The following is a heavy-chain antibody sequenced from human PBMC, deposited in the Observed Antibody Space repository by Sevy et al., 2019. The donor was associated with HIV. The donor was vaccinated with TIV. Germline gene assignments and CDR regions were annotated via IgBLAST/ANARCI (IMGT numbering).Heavy chain of an antibody. J-gene: IGHJ6*03. CDR3: ARAVMDDILTGYYGAMDV. CDR1: GGSISSGSYY. Sequence: SETLSLTCTVSGGSISSGSYYWSWIRQPAGKGLEWIGRIYTSGSTNYNPSLKSRVTISVDTSKNQFSLKLSSVTAADTAVYYCARAVMDDILTGYYGAMDVWGKGTTVTLSS. V-gene: IGHV4-61*02. D-gene: IGHD3-9*01. CDR2: IYTSGST.